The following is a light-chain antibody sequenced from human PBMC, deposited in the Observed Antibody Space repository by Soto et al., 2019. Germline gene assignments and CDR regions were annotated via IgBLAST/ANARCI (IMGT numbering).Light chain of an antibody. J-gene: IGKJ5*01. Sequence: DIVMTQSPDSLAVSLGERATINCKYSQSVLYSSNNKNYLAWYQQKPGQPPKLLIYWASTRESGVPDRFSGSGSGTDFTLTISSLQAEDVAVYYCQQYYNKVTFGQGTRLEIK. CDR1: QSVLYSSNNKNY. CDR2: WAS. V-gene: IGKV4-1*01. CDR3: QQYYNKVT.